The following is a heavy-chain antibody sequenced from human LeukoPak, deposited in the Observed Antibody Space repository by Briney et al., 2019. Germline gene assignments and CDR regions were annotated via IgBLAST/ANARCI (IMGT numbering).Heavy chain of an antibody. D-gene: IGHD5-18*01. CDR3: ASEISGYSYGDYYYYMDV. CDR1: GGSISSYY. Sequence: SETLSLTCTVSGGSISSYYWSWIRQPPGKGLEWIGYIYYSGSTNYNPSLKSRVTISVDTSKNQFSLKLSSVTAADTAVYYCASEISGYSYGDYYYYMDVWGKGTTVTVSS. CDR2: IYYSGST. V-gene: IGHV4-59*01. J-gene: IGHJ6*03.